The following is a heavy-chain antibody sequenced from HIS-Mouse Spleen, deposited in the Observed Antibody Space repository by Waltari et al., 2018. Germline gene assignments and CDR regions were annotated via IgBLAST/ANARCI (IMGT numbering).Heavy chain of an antibody. Sequence: QLQLQESGPGLVKPSETLSLTCTVSGGSISSSSYYWGWIRQPPGKGLEWIGSIYYSGGTYYNPSIKSRVTISVDTSKNQFSLKLSSVTAAETAVYYWAREIPYSSSWYDWYFDLWGRGTLVTVSS. D-gene: IGHD6-13*01. CDR2: IYYSGGT. J-gene: IGHJ2*01. CDR1: GGSISSSSYY. CDR3: AREIPYSSSWYDWYFDL. V-gene: IGHV4-39*07.